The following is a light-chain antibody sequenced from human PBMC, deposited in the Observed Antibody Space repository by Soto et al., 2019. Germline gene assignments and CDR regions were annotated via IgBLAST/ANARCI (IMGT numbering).Light chain of an antibody. Sequence: EIVMTQSTVTLSVSPGERAALSCRASQSVGSNFAWYQQRPGQAPRVLIYGTSTRATGVPARFSGSGSGTDFTLTISSLQSEDFAVYYCQQYNNWPYTFGQGTRLEIK. CDR1: QSVGSN. V-gene: IGKV3-15*01. CDR2: GTS. CDR3: QQYNNWPYT. J-gene: IGKJ2*01.